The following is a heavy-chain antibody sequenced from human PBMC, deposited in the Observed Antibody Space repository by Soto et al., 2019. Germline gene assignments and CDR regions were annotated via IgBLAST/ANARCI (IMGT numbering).Heavy chain of an antibody. V-gene: IGHV3-33*01. CDR3: ARDSVVVVAATAYYYMDV. J-gene: IGHJ6*03. CDR2: IWYDGSNK. Sequence: GGSLRLSCAASGFTFSSYGMHWVRQAPGKGLEWVAVIWYDGSNKYYADSVKGRFTISRDNSKNTLYLQMNSLRAEDTAVYYCARDSVVVVAATAYYYMDVWGKGTTVTVSS. CDR1: GFTFSSYG. D-gene: IGHD2-15*01.